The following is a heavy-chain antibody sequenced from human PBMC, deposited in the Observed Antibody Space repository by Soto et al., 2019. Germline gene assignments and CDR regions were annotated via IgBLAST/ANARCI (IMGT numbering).Heavy chain of an antibody. CDR2: IDPSDSYT. D-gene: IGHD6-6*01. Sequence: GESLKISCKGSGYSFTSYCISWVRQIHGKGLEWMARIDPSDSYTNYSPSFQGNVTISADKSISTAYLQWSRLKASETAMYYCARRSSSSVYYYGMDVWGQGTTVTVSS. J-gene: IGHJ6*02. CDR3: ARRSSSSVYYYGMDV. CDR1: GYSFTSYC. V-gene: IGHV5-10-1*01.